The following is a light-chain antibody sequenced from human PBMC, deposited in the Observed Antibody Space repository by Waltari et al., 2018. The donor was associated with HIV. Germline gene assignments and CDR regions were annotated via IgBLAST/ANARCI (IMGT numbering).Light chain of an antibody. Sequence: SNELTQPPSVSVSPGQTARIPCSGASLANHYTCWFQQKPGQAPVLVIYKDTERPSGIPERFSGSRSGTTVKLTISGVQAEDEADYYCQSGGSSGSWVFGGGTKLTVL. CDR1: SLANHY. CDR2: KDT. CDR3: QSGGSSGSWV. J-gene: IGLJ3*02. V-gene: IGLV3-25*03.